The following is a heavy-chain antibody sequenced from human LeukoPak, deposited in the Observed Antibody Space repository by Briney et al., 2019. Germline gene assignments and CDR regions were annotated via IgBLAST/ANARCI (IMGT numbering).Heavy chain of an antibody. V-gene: IGHV4-30-4*01. D-gene: IGHD6-13*01. Sequence: PSQTLSLTCTVSGGSISSGDYYWNWFRQPPGKGLEWIGYIHHSGSTYYYNPSLKSRVTMSVDTSKNQFSLKLSSVGAADTAVYYCVRDRSRPNPFFDSWGQGTLVTVSS. CDR2: IHHSGSTY. CDR1: GGSISSGDYY. CDR3: VRDRSRPNPFFDS. J-gene: IGHJ4*02.